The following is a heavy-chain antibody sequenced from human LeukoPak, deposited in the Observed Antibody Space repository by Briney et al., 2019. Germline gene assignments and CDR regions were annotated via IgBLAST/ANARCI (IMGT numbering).Heavy chain of an antibody. CDR2: VYTSGSP. V-gene: IGHV4-4*07. Sequence: PSETLSLTCTVSGASIAHYSWSWIRQPAGKGLEWIGRVYTSGSPNYNPSLKSRVAMSVDTSKKQFSLEVRSVTAADTALYYCARVSAITLAAFDFWGQGILVTVSS. J-gene: IGHJ4*02. CDR3: ARVSAITLAAFDF. CDR1: GASIAHYS. D-gene: IGHD6-19*01.